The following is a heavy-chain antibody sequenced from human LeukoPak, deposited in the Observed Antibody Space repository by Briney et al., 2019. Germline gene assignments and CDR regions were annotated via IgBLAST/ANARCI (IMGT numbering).Heavy chain of an antibody. CDR3: ARVSQRASGTLGFGELYRSRMAFDV. CDR1: GGSISSYY. V-gene: IGHV4-59*01. J-gene: IGHJ3*01. Sequence: SETLSLTCTVSGGSISSYYWSWIRQPPGKGLEWIGYIYYSGSTNYNPSLKSRVTISVDTSKNQFSLKLSSVTAADTAVYYCARVSQRASGTLGFGELYRSRMAFDVWGQGTMVTVSS. CDR2: IYYSGST. D-gene: IGHD3-10*01.